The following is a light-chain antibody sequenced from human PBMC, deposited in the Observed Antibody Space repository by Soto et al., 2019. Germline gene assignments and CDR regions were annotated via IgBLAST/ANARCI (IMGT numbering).Light chain of an antibody. CDR1: QSVSRY. Sequence: EIVSTQSPATLSLSPGDRATLSCRASQSVSRYLAWFQQKPGQTPRLLIYGASNRATGIPDRFSGSGSGTDFTLTISTLEPEDFAVYYCQQRINWPITFGQGTRMEIK. CDR3: QQRINWPIT. J-gene: IGKJ5*01. V-gene: IGKV3-11*01. CDR2: GAS.